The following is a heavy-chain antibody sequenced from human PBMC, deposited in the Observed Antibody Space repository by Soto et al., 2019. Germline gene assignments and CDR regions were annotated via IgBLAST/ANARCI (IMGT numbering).Heavy chain of an antibody. CDR3: ARDQAPSSIAARPEVDAFDI. D-gene: IGHD6-6*01. V-gene: IGHV3-48*03. J-gene: IGHJ3*02. CDR1: GFTFSSYE. CDR2: ISSSGSTI. Sequence: PGGSLRLSCAASGFTFSSYEMNWVRQAPGKGLEWVSYISSSGSTIYYADSVKGRFTISRDSAKNSLYLQMNSLRAEDTAVYYCARDQAPSSIAARPEVDAFDIWGQGTMVTVSS.